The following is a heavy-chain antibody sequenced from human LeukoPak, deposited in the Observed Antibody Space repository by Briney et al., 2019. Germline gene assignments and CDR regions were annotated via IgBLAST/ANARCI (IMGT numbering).Heavy chain of an antibody. D-gene: IGHD4-23*01. Sequence: SVKVSCKASGGTFSSYAISWVRQAPGQGLEWMGGIIPIFGTANYAQKFQGRVTITADESTSTAYMELGSLRSEDTAVYYCARDLNRGRDLTTVVTPSGAFDIWGQGTMVTVSS. CDR3: ARDLNRGRDLTTVVTPSGAFDI. CDR1: GGTFSSYA. CDR2: IIPIFGTA. J-gene: IGHJ3*02. V-gene: IGHV1-69*13.